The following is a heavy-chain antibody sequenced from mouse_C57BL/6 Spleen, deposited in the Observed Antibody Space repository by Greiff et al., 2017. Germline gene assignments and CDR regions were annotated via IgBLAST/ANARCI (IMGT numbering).Heavy chain of an antibody. J-gene: IGHJ4*01. D-gene: IGHD1-1*01. CDR1: GYTFTDYY. Sequence: VQLQQSGPELVKPGASVKISCKASGYTFTDYYINWVKQRPGQGLEWIGWIFPGSGSTYYNEKFKGTATLTVDKSSSTAYMLLSSLTSEDSAVYFCAREGDYGPYAMDYWGQGTSVTVSS. CDR3: AREGDYGPYAMDY. CDR2: IFPGSGST. V-gene: IGHV1-75*01.